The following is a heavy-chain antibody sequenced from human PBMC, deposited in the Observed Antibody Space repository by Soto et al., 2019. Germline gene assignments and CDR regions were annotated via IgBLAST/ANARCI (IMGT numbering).Heavy chain of an antibody. Sequence: GASVKVSCKASGYTFTGYYMHWVRQAPGQGLEWMGWINPNSGGTNYAQKFQGWVTMTRDTSISTAYMGLSRLRSDDTAVYYCARDKVQSSSNYYYYYGMDVWGQGTTVTVSS. V-gene: IGHV1-2*04. J-gene: IGHJ6*02. CDR2: INPNSGGT. CDR1: GYTFTGYY. D-gene: IGHD6-6*01. CDR3: ARDKVQSSSNYYYYYGMDV.